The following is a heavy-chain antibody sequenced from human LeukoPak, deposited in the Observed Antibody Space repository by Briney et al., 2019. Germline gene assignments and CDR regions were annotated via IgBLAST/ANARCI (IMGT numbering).Heavy chain of an antibody. V-gene: IGHV4-38-2*02. CDR2: IYHSGFT. Sequence: SETLSLTCTVSNYSINNGYYWGWIRQPPGKGLEWIGSIYHSGFTYSNPSLTSRLTMSIDASKNEFSLKLTSVTAADTAIYYCLRDKAGSFYGSGGYHFNYNGMDVWGQGTAVTVSS. J-gene: IGHJ6*02. CDR1: NYSINNGYY. CDR3: LRDKAGSFYGSGGYHFNYNGMDV. D-gene: IGHD3-10*01.